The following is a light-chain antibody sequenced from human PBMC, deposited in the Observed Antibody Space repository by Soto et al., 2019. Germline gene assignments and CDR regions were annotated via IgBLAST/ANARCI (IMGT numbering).Light chain of an antibody. CDR1: QSVSNNY. CDR2: GAS. V-gene: IGKV3-20*01. J-gene: IGKJ1*01. CDR3: QQYGSSGT. Sequence: EIVLTPSPGTLSLSPGERATLSCRARQSVSNNYVAWYQQKPGQAPRLLICGASNRATGIPDRFSGSGSGTDFTLTISRLEPEDFAVYYCQQYGSSGTFGQGTKVDIK.